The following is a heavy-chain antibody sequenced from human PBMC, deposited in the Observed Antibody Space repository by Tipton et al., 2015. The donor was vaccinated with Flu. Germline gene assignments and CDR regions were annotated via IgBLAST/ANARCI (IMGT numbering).Heavy chain of an antibody. CDR2: IYNNQYT. CDR1: GGFVSSYY. CDR3: SRSTYYYGSGSSDY. D-gene: IGHD3-10*01. Sequence: TLSLTCTVSGGFVSSYYWNWIRQPPGKGLEWIGYIYNNQYTKYNPSLKSRVTVSVDPSMSQFSLRLTSVTAADTALYYCSRSTYYYGSGSSDYWGQGTLVTVSS. V-gene: IGHV4-4*09. J-gene: IGHJ4*02.